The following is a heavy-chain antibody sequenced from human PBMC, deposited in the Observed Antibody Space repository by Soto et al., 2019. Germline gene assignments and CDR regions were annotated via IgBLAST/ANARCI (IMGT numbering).Heavy chain of an antibody. CDR1: GFMFGSHP. V-gene: IGHV3-21*06. CDR2: ISSVSSYI. Sequence: EVQLVESGGGLVKPGGSLRLSCAASGFMFGSHPMTWVRQAPGKGLEWVASISSVSSYIYYADSVKGRFTISRDNAKDSLYLQMDSLRAEDTAVYFCAREVVGPTTNWFDPWGQGTLVTVSS. J-gene: IGHJ5*02. CDR3: AREVVGPTTNWFDP. D-gene: IGHD1-26*01.